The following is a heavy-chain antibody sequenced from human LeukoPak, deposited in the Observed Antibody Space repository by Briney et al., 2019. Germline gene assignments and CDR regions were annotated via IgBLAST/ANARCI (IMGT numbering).Heavy chain of an antibody. V-gene: IGHV1-69*13. CDR1: GGTFSCYA. CDR2: IIPIFGTA. CDR3: ARDILVDTAMVPLGY. J-gene: IGHJ4*02. Sequence: SVKVSCKASGGTFSCYAISWVRQAPGQGLEWMGGIIPIFGTANYAQKFQGRVTITADESTSTAYMELSSLRSEDTAVYYCARDILVDTAMVPLGYWGQGTLVTVSS. D-gene: IGHD5-18*01.